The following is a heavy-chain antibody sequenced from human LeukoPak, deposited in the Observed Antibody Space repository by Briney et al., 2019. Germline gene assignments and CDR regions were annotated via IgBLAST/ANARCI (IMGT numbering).Heavy chain of an antibody. V-gene: IGHV3-21*01. CDR1: GFTFSRYS. J-gene: IGHJ4*02. D-gene: IGHD3-10*01. CDR2: ITGSSDYI. CDR3: AKFKGHYGDSEYYFDY. Sequence: GGSLRLSCAASGFTFSRYSVNWVRQAPGKGLEWASCITGSSDYIFYADSVRGRFTISRDNAKNSLYLQMNSLRAEDTAVYYCAKFKGHYGDSEYYFDYWGQGTLVTVSS.